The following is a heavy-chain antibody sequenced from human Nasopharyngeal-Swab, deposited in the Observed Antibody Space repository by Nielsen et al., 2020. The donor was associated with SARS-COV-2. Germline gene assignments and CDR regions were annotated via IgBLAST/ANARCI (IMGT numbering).Heavy chain of an antibody. J-gene: IGHJ4*02. CDR1: GYTFTDYY. Sequence: ASVKVSCKTSGYTFTDYYIHWVRQVPGQGLEWVGCINPYSGDTKYAQKFQVRVTVTRDTSRSTAYIELSRLRSDDTAVYYCARDYYDNYDSDYWGQGTLVTVSS. CDR3: ARDYYDNYDSDY. CDR2: INPYSGDT. D-gene: IGHD3-22*01. V-gene: IGHV1-2*02.